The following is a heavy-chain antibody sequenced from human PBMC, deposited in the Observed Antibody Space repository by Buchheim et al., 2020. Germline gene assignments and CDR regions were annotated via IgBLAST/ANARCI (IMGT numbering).Heavy chain of an antibody. Sequence: EVQLVESGGGLVQPGGSLRLSCAASGFTFSSYEMNWVRQAPGKGLEWVSYISSSGSSTYYADSVKGRITISRDNAKNSLYLQRSSLRAEDTAVYYCARSRTSRGYSYALDYWGHGTL. V-gene: IGHV3-48*03. CDR3: ARSRTSRGYSYALDY. CDR2: ISSSGSST. J-gene: IGHJ4*01. CDR1: GFTFSSYE. D-gene: IGHD5-18*01.